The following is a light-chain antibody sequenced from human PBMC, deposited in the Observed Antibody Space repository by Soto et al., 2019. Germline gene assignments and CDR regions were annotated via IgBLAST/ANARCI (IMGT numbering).Light chain of an antibody. CDR3: QQYNSYSLT. Sequence: DIQMTQSPSTLSASVGDRVTITCRASQSISTWLARYQQKPGKAPKLLIYKASSLESGVPSRFSGSGSGTEFTLTISSLQPDDFATYYCQQYNSYSLTFGGGTKVEIK. CDR1: QSISTW. CDR2: KAS. J-gene: IGKJ4*01. V-gene: IGKV1-5*03.